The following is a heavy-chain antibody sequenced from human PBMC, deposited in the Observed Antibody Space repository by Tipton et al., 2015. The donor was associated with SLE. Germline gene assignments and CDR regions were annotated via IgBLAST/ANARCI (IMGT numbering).Heavy chain of an antibody. D-gene: IGHD4-17*01. CDR3: ARESTVTTSDY. CDR2: IYSGGST. J-gene: IGHJ4*02. Sequence: SLRLSCAASGFTVSSNYMSWVRQAPGKGLEWVSVIYSGGSTYYADSVKGRFTISRDNSKNTLYLQMNSLRAEDTAVYYCARESTVTTSDYWGQGTPVTVSS. CDR1: GFTVSSNY. V-gene: IGHV3-53*05.